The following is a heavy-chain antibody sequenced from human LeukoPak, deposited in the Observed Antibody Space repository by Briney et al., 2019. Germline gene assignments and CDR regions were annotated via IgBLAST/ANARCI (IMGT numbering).Heavy chain of an antibody. Sequence: SETLSLTCTVSGGSVSSGSYYCSWIRQPPGKGLEWMGYIYYSGSTNYNPSLKSRVTISVDTSKNQFSLKLSSVTAADTAVYYCAREGRITMVRGVIGVWGQGPTVTVSS. CDR2: IYYSGST. J-gene: IGHJ6*02. CDR3: AREGRITMVRGVIGV. D-gene: IGHD3-10*01. V-gene: IGHV4-61*01. CDR1: GGSVSSGSYY.